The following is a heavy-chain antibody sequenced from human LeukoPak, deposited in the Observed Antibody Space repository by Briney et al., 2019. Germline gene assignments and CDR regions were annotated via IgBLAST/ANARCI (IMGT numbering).Heavy chain of an antibody. J-gene: IGHJ4*02. CDR3: ASWPGSS. V-gene: IGHV4-34*01. CDR2: INHSGST. D-gene: IGHD6-13*01. Sequence: SETLSLTCAVYGGSFSSYYWSWIRQPPGKGLEWIGEINHSGSTNYNPSLKSRVTISVDTSKNQFSLKLSSVTAADTAVYYCASWPGSSWGQGTLVTVSS. CDR1: GGSFSSYY.